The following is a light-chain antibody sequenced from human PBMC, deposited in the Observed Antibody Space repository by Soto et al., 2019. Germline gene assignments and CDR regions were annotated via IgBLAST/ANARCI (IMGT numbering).Light chain of an antibody. CDR1: SSDVGAYNY. Sequence: QSALTHPASVSGSPGQSIAISCIGTSSDVGAYNYVSWYQQHPGKAPKLVIYDVNNRPSGVSNRFSGSKSGNTASLTISGLQAEDEADYYCGSYTTSGSVVFGGGTKLTVL. CDR2: DVN. CDR3: GSYTTSGSVV. J-gene: IGLJ2*01. V-gene: IGLV2-14*03.